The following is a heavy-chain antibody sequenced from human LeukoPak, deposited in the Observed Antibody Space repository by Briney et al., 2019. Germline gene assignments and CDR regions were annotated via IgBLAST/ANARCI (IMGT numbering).Heavy chain of an antibody. J-gene: IGHJ4*02. CDR1: GFTFSNFW. V-gene: IGHV3-7*01. CDR2: INRDGSEK. CDR3: ATKAAPSRANPFDY. Sequence: GGSLRLSCAASGFTFSNFWMSWVRQAPGKGVEGVANINRDGSEKNYVGSVKGRFTISRDNAKNSLYLQMDSLRAEDTAVYYCATKAAPSRANPFDYWGQGTLVTVSS. D-gene: IGHD3-10*01.